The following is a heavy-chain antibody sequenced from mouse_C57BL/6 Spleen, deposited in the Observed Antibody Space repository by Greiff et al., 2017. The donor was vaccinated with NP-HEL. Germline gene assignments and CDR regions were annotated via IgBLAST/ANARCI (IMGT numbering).Heavy chain of an antibody. Sequence: VQLQQSGAELARPGASVKMSCKASGYTFTSYSMHWVKQRPGQGLEWIGYINPSSGYTKYNQKFKDKATLTADKSSSTAYMQLSSLTSEDSAVYYCARGYDGNYDWYFDVWGTGTTVTVSS. CDR3: ARGYDGNYDWYFDV. D-gene: IGHD2-1*01. CDR1: GYTFTSYS. J-gene: IGHJ1*03. V-gene: IGHV1-4*01. CDR2: INPSSGYT.